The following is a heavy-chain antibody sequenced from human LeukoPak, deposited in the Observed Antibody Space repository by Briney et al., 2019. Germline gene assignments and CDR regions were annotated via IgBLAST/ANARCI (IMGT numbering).Heavy chain of an antibody. J-gene: IGHJ6*02. CDR3: ARDYWDYYDSNHGMDV. D-gene: IGHD3-22*01. V-gene: IGHV3-66*01. Sequence: GGSLRLSCAASGFTVSSNYMSWVRQAPGKGLEWVSVIYSGGSTYYADSVKGRFTISRDNSKNTLYLQMNSLRAEDTAVYYCARDYWDYYDSNHGMDVWGQGTTVTVS. CDR1: GFTVSSNY. CDR2: IYSGGST.